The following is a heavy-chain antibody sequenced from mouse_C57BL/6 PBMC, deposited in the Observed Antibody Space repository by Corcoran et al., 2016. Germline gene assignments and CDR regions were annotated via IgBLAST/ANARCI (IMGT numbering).Heavy chain of an antibody. CDR1: GYTFTTYG. CDR3: ASPGSGFAY. CDR2: INTYSGVP. V-gene: IGHV9-3*01. Sequence: QIQLVQSGPELKKPGETVKISCKASGYTFTTYGMSWVKQAPGKGLKWMGWINTYSGVPTYADDFKGRFAFSLETSASTAYLQINSLKNEDTATYFCASPGSGFAYWGQGTLVTVSA. J-gene: IGHJ3*01.